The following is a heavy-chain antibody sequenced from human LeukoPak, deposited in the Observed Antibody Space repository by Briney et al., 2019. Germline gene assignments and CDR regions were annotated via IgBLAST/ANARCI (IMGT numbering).Heavy chain of an antibody. CDR2: ISAYNGNT. CDR3: ARDDYGDYDPDYYYYHMDV. J-gene: IGHJ6*03. CDR1: GYTFTSYG. D-gene: IGHD4-17*01. Sequence: ASVKVSCKASGYTFTSYGISWVRQAPGQGLEWMGWISAYNGNTNYAQKLQGRVTMTTDTSTSTAYMELRSLRSDDTAVYYCARDDYGDYDPDYYYYHMDVWGKGTTVTVSS. V-gene: IGHV1-18*01.